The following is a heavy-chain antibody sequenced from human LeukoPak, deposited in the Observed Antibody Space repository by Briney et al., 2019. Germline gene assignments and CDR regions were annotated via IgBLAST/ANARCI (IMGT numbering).Heavy chain of an antibody. Sequence: GAAVKVSCKASGYTFTSYGISWVRQAPGQGLEWMGWISAYNGNTNYARKLQGRVTMTTDTSTSTAYMGLRSLRSDDTAVYYCARDKGVVVPPHYYYYYGMDVWGQGTTVTVSS. V-gene: IGHV1-18*01. CDR3: ARDKGVVVPPHYYYYYGMDV. CDR2: ISAYNGNT. CDR1: GYTFTSYG. J-gene: IGHJ6*02. D-gene: IGHD2-2*01.